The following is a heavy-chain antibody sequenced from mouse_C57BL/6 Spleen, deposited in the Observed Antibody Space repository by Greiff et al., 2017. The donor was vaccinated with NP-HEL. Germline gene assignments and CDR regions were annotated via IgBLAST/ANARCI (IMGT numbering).Heavy chain of an antibody. Sequence: QVQLKQPGAELVKPGASVKLSCKASGYTFTSYWMHWVKPRPGQGLEWIGMIYPNSGSTNYNAKFKSKATLTADKSSSAAYMQLGSLASEDSAVYGCARWVGDYWGQGTTRTVSS. CDR1: GYTFTSYW. D-gene: IGHD1-1*02. CDR2: IYPNSGST. V-gene: IGHV1-64*01. CDR3: ARWVGDY. J-gene: IGHJ2*01.